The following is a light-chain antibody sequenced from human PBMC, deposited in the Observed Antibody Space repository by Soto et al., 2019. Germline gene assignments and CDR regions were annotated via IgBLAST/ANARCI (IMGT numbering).Light chain of an antibody. V-gene: IGKV1-33*01. Sequence: DIQMTQSPSSLSASVGDRVTITCQASQDITLYLNWYQHKAGKAPNLLIHDVSTLETGVPARFSGRGSWIIFTLPILNLQPEDVATYYCQQYDSRPNTFGQGTKVEIK. CDR1: QDITLY. CDR3: QQYDSRPNT. J-gene: IGKJ2*01. CDR2: DVS.